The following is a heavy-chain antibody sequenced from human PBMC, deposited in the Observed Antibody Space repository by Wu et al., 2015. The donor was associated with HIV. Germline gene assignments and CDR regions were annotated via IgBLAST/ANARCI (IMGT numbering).Heavy chain of an antibody. V-gene: IGHV1-69*13. D-gene: IGHD6-19*01. CDR2: FSPVFANP. CDR3: ARGDSSGWYSFDS. J-gene: IGHJ4*02. CDR1: GGTFGTHA. Sequence: QVQLEQSGTEVKKPGSSVKLSCRAPGGTFGTHAINWVRQAPGQGLEWMGRFSPVFANPSYAQKFQGRVTITADELTRTTYVELSSLRSEDTAVYYCARGDSSGWYSFDSWGQGTLVIVSS.